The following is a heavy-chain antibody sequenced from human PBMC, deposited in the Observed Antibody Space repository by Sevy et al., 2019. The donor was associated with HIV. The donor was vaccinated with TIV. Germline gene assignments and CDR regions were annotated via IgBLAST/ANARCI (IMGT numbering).Heavy chain of an antibody. CDR1: GYTFTTYG. J-gene: IGHJ6*02. CDR3: ARDFFMDV. D-gene: IGHD3-3*01. Sequence: ASVKVSCKASGYTFTTYGITWVRQAPGQGLEWMGWISSYNGNTNYPQNLQDRVTMTTDTFTSTAYMELRSLRSDDTAVYYCARDFFMDVWGQGTKVTVSS. V-gene: IGHV1-18*01. CDR2: ISSYNGNT.